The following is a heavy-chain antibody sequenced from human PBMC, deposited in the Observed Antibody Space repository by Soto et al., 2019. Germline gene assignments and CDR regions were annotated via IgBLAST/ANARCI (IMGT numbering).Heavy chain of an antibody. CDR1: GYTFTIYC. CDR3: ARPANTVADHFDL. Sequence: GESVKISCQVSGYTFTIYCIGWVRQMPWKGLEWMGIIYPSDSDTRYSPSFQGQVTISADQSINTAYLQWDSLKASDTAIYYCARPANTVADHFDLWGQGPPITFSS. J-gene: IGHJ4*02. CDR2: IYPSDSDT. D-gene: IGHD4-17*01. V-gene: IGHV5-51*01.